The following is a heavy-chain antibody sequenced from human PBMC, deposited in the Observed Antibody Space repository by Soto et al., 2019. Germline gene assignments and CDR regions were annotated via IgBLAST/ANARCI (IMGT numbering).Heavy chain of an antibody. CDR1: GFTFSTYT. CDR2: ISGSGYT. CDR3: ATLYDYIWGSYRRPSYDFDY. J-gene: IGHJ4*02. D-gene: IGHD3-16*02. V-gene: IGHV3-23*01. Sequence: EVQLLESGGGLVQPGGSLRLSCAASGFTFSTYTMIWVRQAPGKGLEWVSGISGSGYTYYADSVKGRFTISRDNSENTLYLQINTVRAEDTAVYYCATLYDYIWGSYRRPSYDFDYWGQGTLVTVSS.